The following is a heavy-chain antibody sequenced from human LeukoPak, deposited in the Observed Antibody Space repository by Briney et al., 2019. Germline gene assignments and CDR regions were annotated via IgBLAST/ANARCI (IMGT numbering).Heavy chain of an antibody. CDR1: GYTFTSYG. Sequence: ASVKVSCKASGYTFTSYGISWVRQAPGQGLEWMGWISAYNGNTNYAQKLQGRVTMTTDTSTSTAYMELRSLRSDDTAVYYCARSTSWIPHIPIYWFDPWGQGTLVTVSS. D-gene: IGHD5-18*01. CDR3: ARSTSWIPHIPIYWFDP. CDR2: ISAYNGNT. J-gene: IGHJ5*02. V-gene: IGHV1-18*01.